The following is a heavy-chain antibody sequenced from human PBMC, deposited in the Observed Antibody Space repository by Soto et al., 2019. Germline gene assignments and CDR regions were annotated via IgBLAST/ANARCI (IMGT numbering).Heavy chain of an antibody. CDR2: IDPSDSYT. CDR1: GYYFINFW. CDR3: ARLSSPYWYFDL. Sequence: LGESLKISCKVSGYYFINFWISWVRQMPGKGLDWMGRIDPSDSYTDYSPSFRGRVTISVDKSIGTAYLQWSTLEASDTATYYCARLSSPYWYFDLWGRGTLVTVSS. V-gene: IGHV5-10-1*01. J-gene: IGHJ2*01.